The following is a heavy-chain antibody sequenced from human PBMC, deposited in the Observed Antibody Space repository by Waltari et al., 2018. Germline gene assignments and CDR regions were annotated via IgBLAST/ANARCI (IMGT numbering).Heavy chain of an antibody. CDR1: AFTFSGYW. D-gene: IGHD4-17*01. Sequence: EVPLVESGGGLVQPGGSLRLSCAASAFTFSGYWMHWVRQAPGKGLVWVSRINGDGRNTNYADSVKGRFTIYRDNAKNTLYLQMNSLRAEDTAVYYCVRGGGTYGDWDYWGLGTLVTVSS. J-gene: IGHJ4*02. CDR3: VRGGGTYGDWDY. V-gene: IGHV3-74*01. CDR2: INGDGRNT.